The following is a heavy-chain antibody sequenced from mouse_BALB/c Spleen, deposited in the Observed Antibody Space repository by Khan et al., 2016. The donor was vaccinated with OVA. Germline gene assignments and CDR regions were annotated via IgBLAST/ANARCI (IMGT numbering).Heavy chain of an antibody. CDR2: ISYSGNT. CDR1: GDSITSGY. J-gene: IGHJ3*01. Sequence: VQLKQSGPSLVKPSQTLSLTCSVTGDSITSGYWNWIRKFPGNKLEYMGYISYSGNTDYNPSLKSRISITRDTSKNQNYLQLNSVTTEDTAAYYCACELRGFAYWGQGTLVTVSA. CDR3: ACELRGFAY. V-gene: IGHV3-8*02.